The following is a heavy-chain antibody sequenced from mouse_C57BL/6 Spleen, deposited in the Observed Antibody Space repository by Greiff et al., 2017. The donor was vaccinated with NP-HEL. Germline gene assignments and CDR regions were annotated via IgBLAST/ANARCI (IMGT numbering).Heavy chain of an antibody. D-gene: IGHD2-4*01. J-gene: IGHJ2*01. Sequence: VQLQQSGPELVKPGASVKISCKASGYTFTDYYMNWVKQSHGKSLEWIGDINPNNGGTSYNQKFKGKATLTVDKSSSTAYMELRSLTSEDSAVYYCARGGENDYYFDYWGQGTTLTVSS. CDR1: GYTFTDYY. CDR3: ARGGENDYYFDY. V-gene: IGHV1-26*01. CDR2: INPNNGGT.